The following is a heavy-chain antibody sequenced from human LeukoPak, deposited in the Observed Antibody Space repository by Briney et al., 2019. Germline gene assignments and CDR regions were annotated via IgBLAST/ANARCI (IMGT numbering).Heavy chain of an antibody. Sequence: GGSLRLSCAASGFTFSSYSMNWVRQAPGKGLEWVSSISSSSSYIYYADSVKGRFTISRDNAKNSLYLQMNSLRAEDTAVYYCVREGGIAAAGWFDPWGQGTLVTVSS. J-gene: IGHJ5*02. D-gene: IGHD6-13*01. V-gene: IGHV3-21*01. CDR2: ISSSSSYI. CDR1: GFTFSSYS. CDR3: VREGGIAAAGWFDP.